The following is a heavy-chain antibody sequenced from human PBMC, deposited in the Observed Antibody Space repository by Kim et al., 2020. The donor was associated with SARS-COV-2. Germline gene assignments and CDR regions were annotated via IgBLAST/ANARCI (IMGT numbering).Heavy chain of an antibody. V-gene: IGHV4-61*02. D-gene: IGHD4-17*01. CDR2: IYTSGST. Sequence: SETLSLTCTVSGGSISSGSYYWSWIRQPAGKGLEWIGRIYTSGSTNYNPPLKSRVTISVDTSKNQFSLKLSSVTAADTAVYYCARGDYGAPIDYWGQGTLVTVSS. CDR1: GGSISSGSYY. CDR3: ARGDYGAPIDY. J-gene: IGHJ4*02.